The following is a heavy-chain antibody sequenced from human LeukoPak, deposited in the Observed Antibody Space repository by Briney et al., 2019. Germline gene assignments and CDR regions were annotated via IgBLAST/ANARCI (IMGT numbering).Heavy chain of an antibody. CDR3: AREKGTLIRAMAFEM. J-gene: IGHJ3*02. CDR2: ISSSSSYI. Sequence: GGSLRLSCAASGFTFSSYNMNWVRQAPGKGLEWVSSISSSSSYIYYADSVKGRFTISRDNAKNSLYLQMNSLRAEDTAVYYCAREKGTLIRAMAFEMWGQGTMVTVSS. V-gene: IGHV3-21*01. CDR1: GFTFSSYN. D-gene: IGHD3-10*01.